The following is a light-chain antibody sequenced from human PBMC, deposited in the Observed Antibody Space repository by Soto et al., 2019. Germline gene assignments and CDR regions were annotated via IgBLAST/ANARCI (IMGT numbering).Light chain of an antibody. CDR2: GAY. Sequence: EIVLTQSPATLSVYPGDRVTLSCRASQSVDINLACYQQRPGQAPRLLVYGAYTKATDMPGRFSGRGYGAEFTFTINNLQSEDFAVYYCQQYRNWHRTCGQGTMVHI. J-gene: IGKJ1*01. CDR1: QSVDIN. V-gene: IGKV3-15*01. CDR3: QQYRNWHRT.